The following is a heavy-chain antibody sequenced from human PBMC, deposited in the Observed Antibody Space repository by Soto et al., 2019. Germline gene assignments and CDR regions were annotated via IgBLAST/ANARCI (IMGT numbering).Heavy chain of an antibody. D-gene: IGHD3-22*01. CDR2: IVVGSGNT. CDR1: GFTFTSSA. CDR3: AAGDYYYDSSGYYYSPQDY. Sequence: SVKVSCKASGFTFTSSAMQWVRQARGQRLEWIGWIVVGSGNTNYAQKFQERVTITRDMSTSTAYMELSSLRSEDTAVYYCAAGDYYYDSSGYYYSPQDYWGQGTLVTVSS. V-gene: IGHV1-58*02. J-gene: IGHJ4*02.